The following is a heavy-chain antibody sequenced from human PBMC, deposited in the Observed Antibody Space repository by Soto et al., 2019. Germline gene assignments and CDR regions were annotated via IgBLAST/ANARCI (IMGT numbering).Heavy chain of an antibody. V-gene: IGHV4-34*01. CDR3: ASGKYRGPKMYYYYGLDV. Sequence: QVQLQQWGAGLLKPSETLSLTCAVFDGSFSGHYWSWIRQPPGKGLEWIGEINHSGSTKYNPSLKSRVSISRDTAKNHFSLKLTSVTADDTAVYFCASGKYRGPKMYYYYGLDVWGQGTTVTVSS. J-gene: IGHJ6*02. CDR1: DGSFSGHY. D-gene: IGHD2-2*01. CDR2: INHSGST.